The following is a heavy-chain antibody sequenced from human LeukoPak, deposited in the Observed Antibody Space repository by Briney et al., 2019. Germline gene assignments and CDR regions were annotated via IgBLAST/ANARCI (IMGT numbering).Heavy chain of an antibody. Sequence: GGSLRLSCADSGFTFSRYWMHWVRQAPGKGLVWVSHINTDGSSISYADSVKGRFTISRDNAKNTLYLQMNSLTAEDTAVYYCARWGGRYPFDYWGQGTLVTVSS. CDR2: INTDGSSI. CDR3: ARWGGRYPFDY. CDR1: GFTFSRYW. D-gene: IGHD6-19*01. J-gene: IGHJ4*02. V-gene: IGHV3-74*01.